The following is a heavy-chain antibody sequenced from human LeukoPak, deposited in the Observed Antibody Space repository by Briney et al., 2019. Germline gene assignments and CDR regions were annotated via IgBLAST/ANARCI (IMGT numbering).Heavy chain of an antibody. CDR1: GGTFSSYA. CDR3: ARGGNRRTIFGVVISPLFDY. CDR2: IIPIFGTA. V-gene: IGHV1-69*13. Sequence: ASVKVSCKASGGTFSSYAISWVRQAPGQGLEWMGGIIPIFGTANYAQKFQGRVTITADESTSTAYMELRSLRSDDTAVYYCARGGNRRTIFGVVISPLFDYWGQGTLVTVSS. J-gene: IGHJ4*02. D-gene: IGHD3-3*01.